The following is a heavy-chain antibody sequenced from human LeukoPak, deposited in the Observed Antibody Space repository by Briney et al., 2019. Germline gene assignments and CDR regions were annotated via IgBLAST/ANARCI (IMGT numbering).Heavy chain of an antibody. J-gene: IGHJ4*02. V-gene: IGHV4-39*07. CDR2: VYYGRTT. Sequence: PSETLSLTCTVSAGSFISSSHHWGWIRQSPGKGLEWIGTVYYGRTTYYNPSLDGRVTISVDTSKNQFSLKLSSVTAADTAVYYCARETYSGSYYLDYWGQGTLVTVSS. CDR3: ARETYSGSYYLDY. CDR1: AGSFISSSHH. D-gene: IGHD1-26*01.